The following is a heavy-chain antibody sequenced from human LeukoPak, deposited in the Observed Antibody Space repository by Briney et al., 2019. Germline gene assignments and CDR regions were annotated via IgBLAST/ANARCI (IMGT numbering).Heavy chain of an antibody. J-gene: IGHJ1*01. Sequence: PGGSLRLSCTASGFTFGDYAMSWVRQAPGKGLEWGGFIRSKAYGGTTEYAASVKGRFTISRDDSKSIAYLQMNSLKTEDTAVYYCTRVGCSGGSCCSTQYFQHWGQGTLVTVSS. D-gene: IGHD2-15*01. V-gene: IGHV3-49*04. CDR3: TRVGCSGGSCCSTQYFQH. CDR2: IRSKAYGGTT. CDR1: GFTFGDYA.